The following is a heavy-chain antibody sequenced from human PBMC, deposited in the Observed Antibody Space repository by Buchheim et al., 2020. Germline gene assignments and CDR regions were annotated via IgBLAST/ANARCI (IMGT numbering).Heavy chain of an antibody. D-gene: IGHD6-13*01. CDR1: GFTFSSYS. CDR2: ISGSTSSI. V-gene: IGHV3-48*01. Sequence: EVQLVESGGGLVQPGGSLRLSCAASGFTFSSYSMNWVRQAPGKGLEWVAYISGSTSSIYYADSVKGRFTISRAKAKNTTFLPMNSLRAEDTAVYYCARGWKGIAAGWGQGTL. CDR3: ARGWKGIAAG. J-gene: IGHJ4*02.